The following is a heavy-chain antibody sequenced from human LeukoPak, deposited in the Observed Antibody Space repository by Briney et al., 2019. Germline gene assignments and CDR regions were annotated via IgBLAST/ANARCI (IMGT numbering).Heavy chain of an antibody. CDR2: INSDGSIT. D-gene: IGHD1-1*01. Sequence: GTSLRLSCAASGFTFTNYGMHWVRQAPGKGLVWVSRINSDGSITSYADSVKGRFTISRDNAKNTLYLQMNSLRVEDTAVYYCARDYNWNPPDYWGQGTLVTVSS. CDR3: ARDYNWNPPDY. CDR1: GFTFTNYG. J-gene: IGHJ4*02. V-gene: IGHV3-74*01.